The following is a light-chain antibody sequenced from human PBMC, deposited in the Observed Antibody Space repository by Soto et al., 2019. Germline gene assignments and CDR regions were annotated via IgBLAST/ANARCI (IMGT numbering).Light chain of an antibody. CDR2: AAS. Sequence: DIQMTLSPSSLSASVGDRVTIACRASQRISSDLNWYQQKPGKAPKLLIYAASSLQSGVPSRFSVSGSGTHFTLTVSSLQPEDFASYYCKQSYCSPRTFGQGSKVDI. CDR1: QRISSD. CDR3: KQSYCSPRT. V-gene: IGKV1-39*01. J-gene: IGKJ1*01.